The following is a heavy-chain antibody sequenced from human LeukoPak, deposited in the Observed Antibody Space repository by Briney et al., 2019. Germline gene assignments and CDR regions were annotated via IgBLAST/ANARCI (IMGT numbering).Heavy chain of an antibody. CDR1: GFTFSSYA. J-gene: IGHJ4*02. D-gene: IGHD2-15*01. CDR3: ASRDPCSGGSCYGLGY. V-gene: IGHV3-23*01. Sequence: GGSLRLSCAASGFTFSSYAMSWVRQAPGKGLEWVSVISGSGLTTYYADSVKGRFTISRDNPKNTLYLQMNSLRAEDTAVYYCASRDPCSGGSCYGLGYWGQGTLVTVSS. CDR2: ISGSGLTT.